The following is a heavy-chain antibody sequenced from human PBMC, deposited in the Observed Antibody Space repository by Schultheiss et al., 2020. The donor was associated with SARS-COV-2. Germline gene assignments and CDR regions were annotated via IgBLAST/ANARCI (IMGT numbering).Heavy chain of an antibody. D-gene: IGHD5/OR15-5a*01. Sequence: GESLKISCAASGFTFSGYGMHWVRQAPGKGLEWVAVMSYDGINKYYADSVKGRFTISRDNSKSTLYLQMNSLRADDTAVYYCAKDKALYDLGGMDVWGQGTAVTVSS. CDR2: MSYDGINK. J-gene: IGHJ6*02. V-gene: IGHV3-30*18. CDR1: GFTFSGYG. CDR3: AKDKALYDLGGMDV.